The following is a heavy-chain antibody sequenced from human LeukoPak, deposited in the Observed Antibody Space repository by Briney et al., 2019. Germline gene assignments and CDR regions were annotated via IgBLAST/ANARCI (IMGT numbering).Heavy chain of an antibody. V-gene: IGHV3-23*01. CDR1: GLTFSSFA. CDR3: AKGSRSNSFDY. J-gene: IGHJ4*02. Sequence: HSGGSLRLSCVASGLTFSSFAMSWVRQAPGKGLEWVSAISGSGGSTYYADSVKGRFTISRDNSKNTLYLQMNGLRAEDTAVYYCAKGSRSNSFDYWGQGTLVTVSS. CDR2: ISGSGGST. D-gene: IGHD6-13*01.